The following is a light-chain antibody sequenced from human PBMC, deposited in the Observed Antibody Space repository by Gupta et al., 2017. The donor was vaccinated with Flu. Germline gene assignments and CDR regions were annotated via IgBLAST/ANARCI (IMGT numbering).Light chain of an antibody. CDR1: SRYCGSYNL. CDR3: CSYAGSRAHVI. J-gene: IGLJ2*01. CDR2: EVT. Sequence: SRYCGSYNLVSWDQQHPGKAPKLLIHEVTKRPSGVSNRFSGSKSANTASLTISGLQAEDEADYYCCSYAGSRAHVIFGGGTKLTVL. V-gene: IGLV2-23*02.